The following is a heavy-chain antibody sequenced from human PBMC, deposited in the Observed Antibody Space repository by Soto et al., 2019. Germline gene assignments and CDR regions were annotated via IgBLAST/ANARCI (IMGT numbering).Heavy chain of an antibody. V-gene: IGHV3-13*01. Sequence: PGGSLRLSCAASGFTFSSYDMHWVRQATGKGLEWVSAIGTAGDTYYPGSVKGRFTISRENAKNSLYLQMNSLRAGDTAVYYCARGLRYFDWSDAFDIWGQGTMVTVSS. CDR1: GFTFSSYD. J-gene: IGHJ3*02. CDR3: ARGLRYFDWSDAFDI. D-gene: IGHD3-9*01. CDR2: IGTAGDT.